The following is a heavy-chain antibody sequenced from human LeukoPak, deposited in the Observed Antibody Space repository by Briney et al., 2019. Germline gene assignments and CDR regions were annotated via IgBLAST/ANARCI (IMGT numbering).Heavy chain of an antibody. V-gene: IGHV4-30-4*01. Sequence: SETLSLTCTVSGGSISSGDYYWSWIRQPPGKGLEWIGYIYYSGSTYYNPSLKSRVTISVDTSKNQFSLKLSSVTAADTAVYYCARLRTAGIHFDYWGQGTLVTVSS. D-gene: IGHD6-19*01. CDR3: ARLRTAGIHFDY. J-gene: IGHJ4*02. CDR1: GGSISSGDYY. CDR2: IYYSGST.